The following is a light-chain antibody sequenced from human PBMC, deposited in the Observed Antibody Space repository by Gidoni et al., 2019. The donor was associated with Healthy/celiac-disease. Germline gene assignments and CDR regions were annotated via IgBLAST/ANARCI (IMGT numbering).Light chain of an antibody. CDR2: DAS. V-gene: IGKV1-33*01. CDR1: QDISNY. Sequence: DIQMTQSPSSLSASVGDRVTITCQASQDISNYLNWYQQKPGKAPKLLIYDASNLETGVPSRFSGSGSGTDFTFTISSLQPEDIATYYCQQYDNIDVTFGQGTRLEIK. J-gene: IGKJ5*01. CDR3: QQYDNIDVT.